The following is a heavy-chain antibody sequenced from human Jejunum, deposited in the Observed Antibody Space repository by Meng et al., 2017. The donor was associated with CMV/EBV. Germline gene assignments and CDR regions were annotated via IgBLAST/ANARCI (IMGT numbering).Heavy chain of an antibody. CDR3: ARSETQLYLDY. J-gene: IGHJ4*02. V-gene: IGHV1-2*06. CDR1: EYTFIGYY. D-gene: IGHD5-24*01. CDR2: INPNSGAT. Sequence: CKASEYTFIGYYINWARQAPGQGLEWMGRINPNSGATNYAQNFQGRVTMTRDTSISTAYMELSSLKSDDTAFYFCARSETQLYLDYWGQGTLVTVSS.